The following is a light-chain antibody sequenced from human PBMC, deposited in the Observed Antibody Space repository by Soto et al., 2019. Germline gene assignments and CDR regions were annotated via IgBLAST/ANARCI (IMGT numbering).Light chain of an antibody. CDR2: WAS. CDR1: QSVIYSSDNKNY. Sequence: DIVMTQSPDSLAVSLGERATINCKSSQSVIYSSDNKNYLAWYQQKPGQPLKLLIYWASTRDSGVPDRFSGSGSETDFTLTISSLQAEDVAVYFCQQYYTTLTFGGGTKVEIK. J-gene: IGKJ4*01. V-gene: IGKV4-1*01. CDR3: QQYYTTLT.